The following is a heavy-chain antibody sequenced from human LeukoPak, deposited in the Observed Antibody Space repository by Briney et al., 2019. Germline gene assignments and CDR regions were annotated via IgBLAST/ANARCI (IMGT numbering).Heavy chain of an antibody. V-gene: IGHV1-8*02. J-gene: IGHJ3*02. CDR2: MNPNSGNT. Sequence: ASVKVSCKASGYTFTGYYMHWVRQATGQGLEWMGWMNPNSGNTGYAQKFQGRVTMTRNTSISTAYMELSSLRSEDTAVYYCARGTRALWFGELSRTVDAFDIWGQGTMVTVSS. D-gene: IGHD3-10*01. CDR1: GYTFTGYY. CDR3: ARGTRALWFGELSRTVDAFDI.